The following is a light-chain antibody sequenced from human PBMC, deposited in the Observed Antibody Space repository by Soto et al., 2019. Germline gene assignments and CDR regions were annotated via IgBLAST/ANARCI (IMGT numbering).Light chain of an antibody. J-gene: IGLJ1*01. CDR1: SSDVGSYNL. CDR2: AVN. Sequence: QSVLTQPASVSGSPGQSITISCTGTSSDVGSYNLVSWYQQHPGKAPKLMIYAVNKRPSGISSRFSGSKSGNTASLTISGLQAEDEADYYCCSFAGSGTFYVSGTGTKVTVL. V-gene: IGLV2-23*02. CDR3: CSFAGSGTFYV.